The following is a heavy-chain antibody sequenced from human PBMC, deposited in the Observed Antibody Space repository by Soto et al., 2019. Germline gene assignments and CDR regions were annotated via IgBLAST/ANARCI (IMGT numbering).Heavy chain of an antibody. CDR1: GGSFSGYY. J-gene: IGHJ5*02. CDR2: INHSGST. V-gene: IGHV4-34*01. Sequence: SETLSLTCAVYGGSFSGYYWSWIRQPPGKGLEWIGEINHSGSTDYNPSLKSRVTISVDTSKNQFSLKLSSVTAADTAVYYCARVEHSSSGWFDPWGQGTLVTVSS. D-gene: IGHD6-6*01. CDR3: ARVEHSSSGWFDP.